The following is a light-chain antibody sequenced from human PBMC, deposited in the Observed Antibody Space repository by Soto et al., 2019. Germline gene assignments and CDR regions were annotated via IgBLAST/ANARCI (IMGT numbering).Light chain of an antibody. J-gene: IGKJ5*01. Sequence: EIVMTQSPATLSVSPGERATLSCRASQSVSSNLAWYQQKPGQAPRLLIYGASTRATGIPARFSGSGSGTEFTLTISSLQSEDFAVYYCQKYNNWPPRITFGQGTRLEMK. CDR1: QSVSSN. CDR2: GAS. CDR3: QKYNNWPPRIT. V-gene: IGKV3-15*01.